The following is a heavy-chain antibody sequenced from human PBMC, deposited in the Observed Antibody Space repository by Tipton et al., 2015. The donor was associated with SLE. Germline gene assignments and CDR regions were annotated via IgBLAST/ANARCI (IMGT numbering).Heavy chain of an antibody. CDR2: IYYSGST. CDR1: GGSISSYY. D-gene: IGHD2-15*01. V-gene: IGHV4-59*01. J-gene: IGHJ4*02. Sequence: TLSLTCTVSGGSISSYYWSWIRQPPGKGLEWIGYIYYSGSTNYNPSLKSRVTISVDTSKNQFSLKLSSVTAADTAVYYCARIYCSGGSCYPDYWGQGTLVTASS. CDR3: ARIYCSGGSCYPDY.